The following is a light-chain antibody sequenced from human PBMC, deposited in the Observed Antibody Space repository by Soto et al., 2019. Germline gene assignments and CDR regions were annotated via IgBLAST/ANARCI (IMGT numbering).Light chain of an antibody. Sequence: QSALTQPPSASGSPGQSVTISCTGTSSDVGGYNYVSWYQQHPGKAPKLMIYEVSNRPSGVPDRFSGSKSGNTASLTVSGLQAEYEADYYCSSYAGSNNVVFGGGTKVTVL. CDR2: EVS. CDR3: SSYAGSNNVV. J-gene: IGLJ2*01. V-gene: IGLV2-8*01. CDR1: SSDVGGYNY.